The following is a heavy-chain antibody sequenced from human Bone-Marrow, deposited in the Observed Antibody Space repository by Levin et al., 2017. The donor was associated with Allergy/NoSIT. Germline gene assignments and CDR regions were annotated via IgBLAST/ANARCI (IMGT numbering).Heavy chain of an antibody. V-gene: IGHV3-23*01. J-gene: IGHJ5*02. CDR3: ARRQQLDLLAWFDP. Sequence: LSLTCAASGFPFSSYAMSWVRQAPGKGLEWVSAISGSGGSTYYADSVKGRFTISRDNSKNTLYLQMNSLRAEDTAVYYCARRQQLDLLAWFDPWGQGTLVTVSS. D-gene: IGHD6-13*01. CDR2: ISGSGGST. CDR1: GFPFSSYA.